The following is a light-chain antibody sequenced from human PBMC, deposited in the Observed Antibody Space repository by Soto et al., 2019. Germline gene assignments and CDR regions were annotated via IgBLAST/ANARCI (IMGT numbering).Light chain of an antibody. CDR3: AAWDDSLNGYV. CDR1: SSNIGANT. J-gene: IGLJ1*01. Sequence: QSVVTQPPSASGTPGQRVTFSCSGSSSNIGANTVNWYQQLPGAAPKLLIYSHSQRPSGVPDRFSGSKSGTSASLAISGLQSEDEAHYYCAAWDDSLNGYVFGTGTKLTVL. V-gene: IGLV1-44*01. CDR2: SHS.